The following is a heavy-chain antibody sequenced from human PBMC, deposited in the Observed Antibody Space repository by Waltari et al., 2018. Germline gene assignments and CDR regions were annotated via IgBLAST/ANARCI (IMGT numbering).Heavy chain of an antibody. V-gene: IGHV1-2*06. D-gene: IGHD3-22*01. CDR1: GYTFTGYY. J-gene: IGHJ4*02. CDR2: INPNSGGT. Sequence: QVQLVQSGAEVKKPGASVKVSCKASGYTFTGYYLHWVRQAPGQGLEWMGRINPNSGGTNYAQKFQGRVTMTRDTSISTAYMELSRLRSDDTAVYYCARAKVVITEVIIDYWGQGTLVTVSS. CDR3: ARAKVVITEVIIDY.